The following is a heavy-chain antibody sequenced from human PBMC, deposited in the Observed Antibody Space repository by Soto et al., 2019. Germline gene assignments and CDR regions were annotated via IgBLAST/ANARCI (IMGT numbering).Heavy chain of an antibody. CDR2: ISAYNGNT. V-gene: IGHV1-18*01. CDR3: ARGSVYCSSTRCYEETYNWFDP. J-gene: IGHJ5*02. D-gene: IGHD2-2*01. CDR1: GSTFPSYV. Sequence: ASVPVSCPASGSTFPSYVISWVRQDPGQGLEWMGWISAYNGNTNYAQKLQGRVTMTTDTSTSTAYMELRSLRSDDTAVYYCARGSVYCSSTRCYEETYNWFDPWGQGTLVTVSS.